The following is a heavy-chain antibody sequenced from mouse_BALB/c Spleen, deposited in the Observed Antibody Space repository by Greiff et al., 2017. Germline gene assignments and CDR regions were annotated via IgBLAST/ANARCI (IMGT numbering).Heavy chain of an antibody. CDR3: ARDRYEFAY. J-gene: IGHJ3*01. CDR1: GFTFTDYY. V-gene: IGHV7-3*02. Sequence: DVQLQESGGGLVQPGGSLRLSCATSGFTFTDYYMSWVRQPPGKALEWLGFIRNKANGYTTEYSASVKGRFTISRDNSQSILYLQMNTLRAEDSATYYCARDRYEFAYWGQGTLVTVSA. CDR2: IRNKANGYTT. D-gene: IGHD2-14*01.